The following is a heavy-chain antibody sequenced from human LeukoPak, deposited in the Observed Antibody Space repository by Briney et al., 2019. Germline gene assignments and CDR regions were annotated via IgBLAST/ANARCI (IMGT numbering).Heavy chain of an antibody. J-gene: IGHJ4*02. V-gene: IGHV1-18*01. Sequence: GASVKVSCKASGYTFTSYGISWVRQAPGQGLEWMGWISAYNGNTNYAQKLQGRVTMTTDTSTSTAYMELRSLRSDDTAVYYCARDFGLGSGGSPFDYWGQGTLVTVSS. CDR3: ARDFGLGSGGSPFDY. D-gene: IGHD3-10*01. CDR2: ISAYNGNT. CDR1: GYTFTSYG.